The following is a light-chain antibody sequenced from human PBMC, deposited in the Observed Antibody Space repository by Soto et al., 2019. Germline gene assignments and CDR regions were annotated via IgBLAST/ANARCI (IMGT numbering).Light chain of an antibody. J-gene: IGKJ4*01. Sequence: IALRLSPATMSLSEGGRATLSXRASQSVGPYLAWYQQKPGXAPRXXXYAXSNRATGSPDRLSGSGSGTDFSLTISRLEPEDFSVYYCQQYGSATRTFGGGTKVDIK. CDR3: QQYGSATRT. CDR2: AXS. V-gene: IGKV3-20*01. CDR1: QSVGPY.